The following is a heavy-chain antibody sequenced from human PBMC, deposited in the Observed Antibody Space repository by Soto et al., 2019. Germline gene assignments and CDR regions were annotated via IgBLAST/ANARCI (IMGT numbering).Heavy chain of an antibody. Sequence: SETLSLTCTVSGGSISSGGYYWSWIRQHPGKGLEWIGYIYYSGSTYYNPSLKSRVTISVDTSKNQFSLKLSSVTAADTAVYYCARYTVTTPSRHAEYFQHWGQGTLVIVSS. V-gene: IGHV4-31*03. CDR3: ARYTVTTPSRHAEYFQH. CDR2: IYYSGST. J-gene: IGHJ1*01. CDR1: GGSISSGGYY. D-gene: IGHD4-17*01.